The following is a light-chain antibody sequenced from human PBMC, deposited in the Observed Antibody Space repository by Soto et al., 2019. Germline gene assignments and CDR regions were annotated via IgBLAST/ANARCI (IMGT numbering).Light chain of an antibody. CDR2: AAS. CDR3: QQTNSFPLS. J-gene: IGKJ4*02. Sequence: DIQMTQSPSSVSSSVGDRVNITCRASPGIISWLAWYQQKPGKAPKLLIYAASKLQSGVPSRFSGSGSGTDFTLTISSLPPEDLATDCCQQTNSFPLSFVGGTKVEIK. CDR1: PGIISW. V-gene: IGKV1-12*01.